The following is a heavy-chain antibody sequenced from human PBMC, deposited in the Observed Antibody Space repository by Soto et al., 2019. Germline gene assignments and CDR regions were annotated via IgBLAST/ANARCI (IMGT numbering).Heavy chain of an antibody. D-gene: IGHD2-15*01. CDR1: GFTFSSYA. J-gene: IGHJ4*02. CDR3: AKVGYCSGGSCPKGFFDY. V-gene: IGHV3-23*01. CDR2: ISGSGGST. Sequence: GGSLRLSCAASGFTFSSYAMSWVRQAPGKGLEGVSAISGSGGSTYYADSVKGRFTISRDNSKNTLYLQMNSLRAEDTAVYYCAKVGYCSGGSCPKGFFDYWGQGTLVTVSS.